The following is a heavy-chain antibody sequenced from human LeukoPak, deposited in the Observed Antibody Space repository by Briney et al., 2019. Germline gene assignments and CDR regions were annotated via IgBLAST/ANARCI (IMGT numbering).Heavy chain of an antibody. D-gene: IGHD6-25*01. CDR1: GFTFSSYD. Sequence: GGSLRLSCAASGFTFSSYDMHWVRQAPGKGLEWVSFIRYDGTDKYYADSVKGRFSISRDNSKRTLYLQMNSLRAEDTAVYYCAKDQSRLSSRLEYWGQGTPVTVSS. CDR3: AKDQSRLSSRLEY. J-gene: IGHJ4*02. CDR2: IRYDGTDK. V-gene: IGHV3-30*02.